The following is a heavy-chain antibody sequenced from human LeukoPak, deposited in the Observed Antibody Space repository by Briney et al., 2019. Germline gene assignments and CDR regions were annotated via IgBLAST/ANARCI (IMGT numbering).Heavy chain of an antibody. V-gene: IGHV3-30-3*01. D-gene: IGHD3-16*01. CDR1: GFTFSSYW. Sequence: GGSLRLSCAASGFTFSSYWMSWVRQAPGKGLEWVAVISYDGSNKYYADSVKGRFTISRDNSKNTLYLQMNSLRAEDTAVYYCARDFTGFDYWGQGTLVTVSS. CDR2: ISYDGSNK. CDR3: ARDFTGFDY. J-gene: IGHJ4*02.